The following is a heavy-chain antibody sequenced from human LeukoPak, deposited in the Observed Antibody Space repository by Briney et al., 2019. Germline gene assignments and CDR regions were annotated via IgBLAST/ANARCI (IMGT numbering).Heavy chain of an antibody. CDR1: GFTFSSYA. CDR2: ISYDGSNK. V-gene: IGHV3-30-3*01. J-gene: IGHJ4*02. D-gene: IGHD2-2*01. Sequence: PGGSLRLSCAASGFTFSSYAMHWVRQAPGKGLEWVAVISYDGSNKYYADSVKGRFTISRDNSKNTLYLQMNSLRAEDTAVYYCARPYCSSTSCYPTPFDYWGQGTLVTVSS. CDR3: ARPYCSSTSCYPTPFDY.